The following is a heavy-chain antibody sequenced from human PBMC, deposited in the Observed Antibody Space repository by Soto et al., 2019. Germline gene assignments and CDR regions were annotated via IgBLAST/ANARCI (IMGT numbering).Heavy chain of an antibody. Sequence: SETLSLTCTVSGGSISSYYWSWIRQPPGKGLEWIGYIYYSGSTNYNPSLKSRVTISVDTSKNQFSLKLSSVTAADTAVYYCARGVTMVRGVIHTPYFDYWGQGTLVTVS. CDR3: ARGVTMVRGVIHTPYFDY. CDR1: GGSISSYY. CDR2: IYYSGST. J-gene: IGHJ4*02. D-gene: IGHD3-10*01. V-gene: IGHV4-59*12.